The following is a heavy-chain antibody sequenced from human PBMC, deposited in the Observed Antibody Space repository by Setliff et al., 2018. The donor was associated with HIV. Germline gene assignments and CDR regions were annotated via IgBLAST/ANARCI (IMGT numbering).Heavy chain of an antibody. CDR3: ARHSPSDS. CDR1: GDSISNDY. Sequence: SETLSLTCTVSGDSISNDYWTWIRQPPGKGLEWVGYIYNGGITSYNPSLKSRVTISADASKNQFSLKLKSVTAADTAVYFCARHSPSDSWGQGTLVTVSS. J-gene: IGHJ5*01. CDR2: IYNGGIT. V-gene: IGHV4-59*08.